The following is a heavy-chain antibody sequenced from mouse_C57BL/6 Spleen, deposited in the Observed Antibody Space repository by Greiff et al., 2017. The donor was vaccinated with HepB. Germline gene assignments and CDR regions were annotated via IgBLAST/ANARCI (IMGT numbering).Heavy chain of an antibody. CDR1: GYAFSSYW. J-gene: IGHJ4*01. D-gene: IGHD1-1*01. V-gene: IGHV1-80*01. CDR2: IYPGDGDT. CDR3: ARSEGLLGGYAMDY. Sequence: VKLVESGAELVKPGASVKISCKASGYAFSSYWMNWVKQRPGKGLEWIGQIYPGDGDTNYNGKFKGKATLTADKSSSTAYMQLSSLTSEDSAVYFCARSEGLLGGYAMDYWGQGTSVTVSS.